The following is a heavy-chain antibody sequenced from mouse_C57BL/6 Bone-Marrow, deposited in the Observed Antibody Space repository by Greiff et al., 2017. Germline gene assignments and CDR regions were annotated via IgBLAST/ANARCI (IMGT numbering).Heavy chain of an antibody. Sequence: EVQLQQSGAELVRPGASVKLSCTASGFNIKDAYMHWVKQRPEQGLEWIGWIDPESGDTEYASKFQGKAIITVDTSSNTAYLQLSSLTSEDAAVYCYTSCSYGYPFAYWGQGTLVTVSA. V-gene: IGHV14-4*01. CDR3: TSCSYGYPFAY. D-gene: IGHD2-2*01. CDR2: IDPESGDT. J-gene: IGHJ3*01. CDR1: GFNIKDAY.